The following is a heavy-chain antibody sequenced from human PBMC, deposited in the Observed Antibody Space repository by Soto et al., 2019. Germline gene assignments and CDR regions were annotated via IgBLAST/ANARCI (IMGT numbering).Heavy chain of an antibody. CDR2: IYYSGST. CDR1: GGSISTYY. CDR3: ASDRSSGWDQGYGMDV. V-gene: IGHV4-59*01. D-gene: IGHD6-19*01. Sequence: PSETLSLTCTVSGGSISTYYWSWIRQPPGKGLEWIGYIYYSGSTSYNPSLKSRVTISVDASKNQFSLKLRSVTAADTAVYYCASDRSSGWDQGYGMDVWGQGTTVTVSS. J-gene: IGHJ6*02.